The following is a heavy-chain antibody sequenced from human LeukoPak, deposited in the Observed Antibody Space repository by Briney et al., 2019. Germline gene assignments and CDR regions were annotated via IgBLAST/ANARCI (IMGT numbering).Heavy chain of an antibody. CDR3: ARDRDFQLLYRYACDV. D-gene: IGHD2-2*02. V-gene: IGHV3-30-3*01. CDR2: ISYDGNNE. CDR1: GFTFSSYA. Sequence: GGSLRLSCAASGFTFSSYAMHWVRQSPGKGLEWVALISYDGNNEFYTDSVKGRFTISRDDSTNTLYLQMNGLRPEDTAMYYCARDRDFQLLYRYACDVWGQGTVVTVSS. J-gene: IGHJ3*01.